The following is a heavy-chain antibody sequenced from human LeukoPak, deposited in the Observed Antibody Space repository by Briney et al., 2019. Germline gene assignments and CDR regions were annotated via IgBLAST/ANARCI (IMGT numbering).Heavy chain of an antibody. CDR2: IYYSGST. D-gene: IGHD2-15*01. CDR1: GGSINSGDYY. Sequence: PSETLSLTCTVSGGSINSGDYYWSWIRQPPGKGLEWIGYIYYSGSTYYNPSLKSRVTISVDTSKNQFSLKLSSVTAADTAVYYCARTRRSSANYFDYWGQGTLVTVSS. J-gene: IGHJ4*02. V-gene: IGHV4-30-4*01. CDR3: ARTRRSSANYFDY.